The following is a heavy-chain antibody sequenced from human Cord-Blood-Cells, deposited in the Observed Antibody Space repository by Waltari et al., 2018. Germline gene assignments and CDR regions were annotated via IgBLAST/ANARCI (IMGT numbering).Heavy chain of an antibody. V-gene: IGHV1-2*04. CDR2: INPNSGGT. J-gene: IGHJ3*02. Sequence: VQLVQSGAEVKKPGASVKVSCKASGYTFTGYYMHWGRQAPGQGLEWMGWINPNSGGTKYAHEFQGWVNMTRYTSISTAYMVLSRLRSDDTAVYYGARVGRDAFDIWGQGTMVTVSS. CDR1: GYTFTGYY. CDR3: ARVGRDAFDI.